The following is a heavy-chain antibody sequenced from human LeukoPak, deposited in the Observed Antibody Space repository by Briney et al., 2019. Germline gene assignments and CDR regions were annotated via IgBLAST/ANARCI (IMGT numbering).Heavy chain of an antibody. CDR2: TYYRSKWYN. V-gene: IGHV6-1*01. D-gene: IGHD6-13*01. J-gene: IGHJ4*02. CDR3: AREGPGYDY. Sequence: SQTLSLTCAISGDCVSSNSFAWNWIRQSPSRGLEWLGRTYYRSKWYNDYAESVKSRISITPDTAKNQLSLQLNFVTPEDTAVYYCAREGPGYDYWGQGTLVTVSS. CDR1: GDCVSSNSFA.